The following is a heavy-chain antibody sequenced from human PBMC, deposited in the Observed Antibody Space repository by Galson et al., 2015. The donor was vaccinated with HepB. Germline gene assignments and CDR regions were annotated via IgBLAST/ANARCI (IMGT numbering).Heavy chain of an antibody. CDR3: ARVSRGTIVVVPAAQDAFDI. Sequence: SVKVPCKASGGTFSRYGISWVRQAPGQGLEWMGGINPIFGTANYAQKFQGRVTITADESRTTAYMELSSLRSEDTALYYCARVSRGTIVVVPAAQDAFDIWGQGTMVTVSS. V-gene: IGHV1-69*13. CDR1: GGTFSRYG. J-gene: IGHJ3*02. CDR2: INPIFGTA. D-gene: IGHD2-2*01.